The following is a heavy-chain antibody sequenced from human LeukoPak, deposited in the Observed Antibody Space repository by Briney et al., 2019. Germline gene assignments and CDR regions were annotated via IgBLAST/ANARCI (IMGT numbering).Heavy chain of an antibody. Sequence: GGSLRLSCAAFGITFSNVYMSWVRQAPGKGLEWVGHIKSKADGGTTDFAAPVKGRFTISRDDSQNTLYLQMSSPKTEDTAVYYCSTEWASRRYYFDYWGQGTLVTVSS. V-gene: IGHV3-15*01. D-gene: IGHD1-26*01. CDR2: IKSKADGGTT. J-gene: IGHJ4*02. CDR3: STEWASRRYYFDY. CDR1: GITFSNVY.